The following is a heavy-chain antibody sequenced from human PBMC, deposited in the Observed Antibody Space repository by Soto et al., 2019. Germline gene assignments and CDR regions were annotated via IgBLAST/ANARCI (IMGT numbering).Heavy chain of an antibody. V-gene: IGHV1-18*01. CDR3: ARDYYDSSGYSNWFDP. CDR1: GYIFVNYG. Sequence: ASVKVSCKASGYIFVNYGIAWVRQAPGQGLEWMGWISPYTGNTHSASKVQGRLTMTTDTSTSTAYMELRSLRSDDTAVYYCARDYYDSSGYSNWFDPWGQGTRVTVSS. J-gene: IGHJ5*02. CDR2: ISPYTGNT. D-gene: IGHD3-22*01.